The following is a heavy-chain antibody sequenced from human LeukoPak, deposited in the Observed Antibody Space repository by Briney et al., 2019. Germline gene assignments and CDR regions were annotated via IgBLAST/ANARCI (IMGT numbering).Heavy chain of an antibody. V-gene: IGHV3-23*01. CDR1: GFTFSSYA. CDR3: AKGLTVTTRCPADY. CDR2: ISGSGGST. D-gene: IGHD4-17*01. J-gene: IGHJ4*02. Sequence: GGSLRLSCAASGFTFSSYAMSWVRQAPGKGLEWVSAISGSGGSTYYADSVKGRFTISRDNSKNTLYLQMNSLRAEDTAVYYCAKGLTVTTRCPADYWGQGTLVTVSS.